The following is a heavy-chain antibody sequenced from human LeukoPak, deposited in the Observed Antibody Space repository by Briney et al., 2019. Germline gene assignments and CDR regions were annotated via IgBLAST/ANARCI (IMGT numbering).Heavy chain of an antibody. Sequence: QPGGSLRLSCAASGFNFDDFAMHWVRQAPGKGLEWVSGITWSRTVVGYGDAVKGRFTISRDNAKNSLYLQMNSLRPEDTALYYCIKGRASISSAPQAEWDVWGKGTTVTVSS. V-gene: IGHV3-9*01. CDR2: ITWSRTVV. CDR1: GFNFDDFA. J-gene: IGHJ6*04. CDR3: IKGRASISSAPQAEWDV. D-gene: IGHD3-22*01.